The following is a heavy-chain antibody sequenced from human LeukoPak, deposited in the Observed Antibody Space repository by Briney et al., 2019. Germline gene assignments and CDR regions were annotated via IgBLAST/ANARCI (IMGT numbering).Heavy chain of an antibody. D-gene: IGHD5-24*01. Sequence: PSETLSLTCTDSGGSISSSSYYWGRIRQPPGKGLEWIGSIYYSGSTYYNPSLKSPVTISVDTSKNQFSLKLSSVTAADTAVYYCARRLKRRDGYRNDAFDIWGQGTMVTVSS. J-gene: IGHJ3*02. CDR2: IYYSGST. CDR1: GGSISSSSYY. CDR3: ARRLKRRDGYRNDAFDI. V-gene: IGHV4-39*01.